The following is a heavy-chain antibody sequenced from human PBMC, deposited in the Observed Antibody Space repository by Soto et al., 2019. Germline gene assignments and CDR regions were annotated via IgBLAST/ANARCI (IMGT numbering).Heavy chain of an antibody. CDR3: ARGIWVSGSSPKYFDY. CDR2: MNPNSGNT. CDR1: GYTFTSYD. Sequence: ASVKVSCKASGYTFTSYDINWVRQATGQGLEWMGWMNPNSGNTGYAQKFQGRVTMTRNTSISTAYMELSSLRSEDTAVYYCARGIWVSGSSPKYFDYWGQGTLVTVSS. J-gene: IGHJ4*02. V-gene: IGHV1-8*01. D-gene: IGHD3-10*01.